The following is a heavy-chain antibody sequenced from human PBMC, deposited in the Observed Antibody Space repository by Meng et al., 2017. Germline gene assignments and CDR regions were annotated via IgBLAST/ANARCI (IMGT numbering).Heavy chain of an antibody. CDR3: AGGLMVNDY. D-gene: IGHD3-10*01. V-gene: IGHV3-11*04. CDR1: GFTFSDYF. CDR2: ISGSGTTI. Sequence: QVQRVESGGGLVKPGGSLRPSCAASGFTFSDYFMSWIRQAPGKGLEWVSYISGSGTTIHYADSVKSRFTISRDNSKNTLYLQMNSLRAEDTAVYYCAGGLMVNDYWGQGTLVTVSS. J-gene: IGHJ4*02.